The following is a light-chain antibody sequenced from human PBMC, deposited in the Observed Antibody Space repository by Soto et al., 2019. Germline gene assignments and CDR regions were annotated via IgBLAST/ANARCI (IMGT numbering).Light chain of an antibody. CDR3: QQRSNWPRT. CDR1: QSVSSSY. J-gene: IGKJ1*01. V-gene: IGKV3D-20*02. CDR2: GAS. Sequence: EIVLTQSPVTLSLSTGERSTRSCRASQSVSSSYLAWYQQKPGQAPRLLIYGASSRATGIPDRFSGSGSGTDFTLTISRLEPEDLAVYYCQQRSNWPRTFGQGTKVDI.